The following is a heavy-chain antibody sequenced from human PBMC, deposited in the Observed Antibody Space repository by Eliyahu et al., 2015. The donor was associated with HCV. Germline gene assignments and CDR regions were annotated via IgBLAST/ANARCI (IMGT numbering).Heavy chain of an antibody. CDR1: GFGFKNFA. D-gene: IGHD5-18*01. J-gene: IGHJ2*01. V-gene: IGHV3-33*01. Sequence: QVQLVESGGGVVQPGRSLXLSCXXXGFGFKNFAMPWVPQAPGKGLEWVAVLWYNGKPEYYADSVKGRFTVSRDNSKNTLYLQMNNLRAEDTGVYYCARDGYGYGCHWYFDPWGRGTLVTVSS. CDR2: LWYNGKPE. CDR3: ARDGYGYGCHWYFDP.